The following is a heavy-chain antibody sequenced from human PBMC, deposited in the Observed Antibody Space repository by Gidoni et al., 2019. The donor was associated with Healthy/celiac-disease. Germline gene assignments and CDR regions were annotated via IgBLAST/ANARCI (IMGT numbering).Heavy chain of an antibody. J-gene: IGHJ4*02. D-gene: IGHD2-15*01. CDR2: IIPIFGTA. CDR3: ARPQNPSRYCSGGSCYGPHAY. CDR1: GGTFSSYA. Sequence: QVQLVQSGAEVKKPGSSLKVSCKASGGTFSSYAISWMRQAPGQGLEWMGGIIPIFGTANYAQKFQGRVTITADESTSTAYMELSSLRSEDTAVYYCARPQNPSRYCSGGSCYGPHAYWGQGTLVTVSS. V-gene: IGHV1-69*01.